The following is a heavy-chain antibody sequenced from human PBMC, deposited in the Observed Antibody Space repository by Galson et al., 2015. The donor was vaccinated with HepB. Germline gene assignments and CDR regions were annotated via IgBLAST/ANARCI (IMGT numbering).Heavy chain of an antibody. Sequence: SLRLSCAASGFTFSSYAMSWVRQAPGKGLEWVSAISGSGGSTYYADSVKGRFTISRDNSKNTLYLQMNSLRAEDTAVYYCAKDRVSSSILRVRWFDPWGQGTLVTVSS. V-gene: IGHV3-23*01. D-gene: IGHD6-13*01. CDR3: AKDRVSSSILRVRWFDP. J-gene: IGHJ5*02. CDR2: ISGSGGST. CDR1: GFTFSSYA.